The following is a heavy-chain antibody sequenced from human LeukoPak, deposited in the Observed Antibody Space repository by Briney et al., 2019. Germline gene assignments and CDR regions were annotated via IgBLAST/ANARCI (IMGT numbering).Heavy chain of an antibody. CDR2: INPNSGAT. D-gene: IGHD1-26*01. CDR1: GYTFTGYY. Sequence: ASVKVSCKASGYTFTGYYMNWVRQAPGQGLEWMGWINPNSGATVYAQKFQGRVTMTRDTSISTAYLELSSLRSDDTAVYYCARDQYSGSFYYWGQGTLVTVSS. CDR3: ARDQYSGSFYY. J-gene: IGHJ4*02. V-gene: IGHV1-2*02.